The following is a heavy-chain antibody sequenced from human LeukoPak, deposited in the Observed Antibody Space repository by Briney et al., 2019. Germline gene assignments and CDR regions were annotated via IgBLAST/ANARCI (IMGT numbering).Heavy chain of an antibody. CDR2: IKQDGSEK. Sequence: GGSLRLSCAASGFTFSSYWMSWVRQAPGKGLEWVANIKQDGSEKYYVDSVKGRFTISRDNAKNSLYPQMNSLRAGDTAVYYCASFGDGYMKHWGQGTLVTVSS. V-gene: IGHV3-7*01. CDR3: ASFGDGYMKH. J-gene: IGHJ4*02. CDR1: GFTFSSYW. D-gene: IGHD5-24*01.